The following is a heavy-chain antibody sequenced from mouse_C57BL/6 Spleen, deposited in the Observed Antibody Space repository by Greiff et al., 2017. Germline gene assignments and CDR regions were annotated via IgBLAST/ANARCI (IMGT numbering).Heavy chain of an antibody. Sequence: QVTLKESGPGILQSSQTLSLTCSFSGFSLSTSGMGVSWIRQPSGKGLEWLAHIYWDDDKRYNPSLKSRLTISKDTSRNQVFLKITSVDTADTATYYCARSNYDYARDYGGQGPSATVSS. J-gene: IGHJ4*01. CDR2: IYWDDDK. D-gene: IGHD1-1*02. V-gene: IGHV8-12*01. CDR1: GFSLSTSGMG. CDR3: ARSNYDYARDY.